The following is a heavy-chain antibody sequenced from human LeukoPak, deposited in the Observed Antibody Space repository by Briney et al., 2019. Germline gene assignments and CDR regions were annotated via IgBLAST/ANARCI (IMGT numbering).Heavy chain of an antibody. D-gene: IGHD6-19*01. Sequence: GASVKVSCKASGYTFTNYGISWVRQAPGQGLGWMGWISAYNGNTKYAQKLQARVTMTTDTSASTAYMELRSLRSDDTAVYYCARVSIAVAGTGPFEDYWGQGTLVTVSS. CDR1: GYTFTNYG. V-gene: IGHV1-18*01. CDR2: ISAYNGNT. J-gene: IGHJ4*02. CDR3: ARVSIAVAGTGPFEDY.